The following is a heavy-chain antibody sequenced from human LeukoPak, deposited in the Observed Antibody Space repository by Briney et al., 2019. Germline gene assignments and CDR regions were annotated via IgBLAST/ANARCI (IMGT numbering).Heavy chain of an antibody. CDR3: AKDTIRSLQLENLEAWGMDV. J-gene: IGHJ6*02. V-gene: IGHV6-1*01. Sequence: SQTLSLTCAISGDNVSNNSVTWNWIRQSPSRGREWLSRTYYRSKWYYDYGESVKRRMTIIPDTSKNQVSLQLNSVTPDDTAVYYCAKDTIRSLQLENLEAWGMDVWGQGTTVTVSS. D-gene: IGHD1-1*01. CDR1: GDNVSNNSVT. CDR2: TYYRSKWYY.